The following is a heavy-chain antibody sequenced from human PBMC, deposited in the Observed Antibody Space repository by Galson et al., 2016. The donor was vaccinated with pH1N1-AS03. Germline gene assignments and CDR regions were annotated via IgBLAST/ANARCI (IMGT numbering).Heavy chain of an antibody. J-gene: IGHJ4*02. V-gene: IGHV3-21*01. D-gene: IGHD5-12*01. CDR2: IDPTSTYI. CDR1: GFALIDYS. Sequence: SLRLSCAASGFALIDYSMHWVRQAPGKGLEWVSSIDPTSTYIYYADSPTGRFTISRDNAFNSLYLQMNSLRVDDTAVYFCTRSAPRGGHEPFDFWVQGALVTVSP. CDR3: TRSAPRGGHEPFDF.